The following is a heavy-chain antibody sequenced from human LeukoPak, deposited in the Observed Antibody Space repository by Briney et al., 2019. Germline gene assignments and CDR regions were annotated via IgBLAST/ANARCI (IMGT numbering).Heavy chain of an antibody. Sequence: SETLSLTCTVSGGSISSSSYYWGWIRQPPGKGLEWIGSIYYSGSTYYNPSLKSRVTISVDTSKNQFSLKLSSVTAADTAVYYCALGSGSYYNADYWGQGTLVTVSS. J-gene: IGHJ4*02. CDR2: IYYSGST. V-gene: IGHV4-39*07. CDR1: GGSISSSSYY. CDR3: ALGSGSYYNADY. D-gene: IGHD1-26*01.